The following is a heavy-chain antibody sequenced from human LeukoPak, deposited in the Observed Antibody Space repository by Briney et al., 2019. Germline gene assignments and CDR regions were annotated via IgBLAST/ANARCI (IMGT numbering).Heavy chain of an antibody. J-gene: IGHJ6*03. V-gene: IGHV3-21*01. Sequence: GGSLRLSCAASEFSVGSNYMTWVRQAPGKGLEWVSSISSSSAYIYYADSVKGRFTISRDNAKNSLYLQMNSLRAVDTAVYYCARLVVAATGNYYYYMDVWGKGTTVTISS. CDR2: ISSSSAYI. D-gene: IGHD2-15*01. CDR1: EFSVGSNY. CDR3: ARLVVAATGNYYYYMDV.